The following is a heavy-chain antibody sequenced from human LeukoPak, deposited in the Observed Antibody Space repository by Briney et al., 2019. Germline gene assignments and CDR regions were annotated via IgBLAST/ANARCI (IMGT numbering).Heavy chain of an antibody. CDR2: IYYNGST. J-gene: IGHJ6*03. CDR3: ARGRSLGGLYYYHYMDV. CDR1: GGSITSYY. Sequence: SETLSLTCTVSGGSITSYYWSWIRQPPGKGLESIGYIYYNGSTNYNPSLKSRVTISVDTSKNQFSLKLSSVTAADTAVYYCARGRSLGGLYYYHYMDVWGKGTTVTVSS. V-gene: IGHV4-59*01. D-gene: IGHD3-16*01.